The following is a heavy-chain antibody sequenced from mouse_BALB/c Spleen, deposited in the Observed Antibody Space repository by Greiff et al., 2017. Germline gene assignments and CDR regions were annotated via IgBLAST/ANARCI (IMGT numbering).Heavy chain of an antibody. CDR3: ARNAVYYDYDGAMDY. V-gene: IGHV1-82*01. CDR2: IYPGDGDT. Sequence: QVQLQQSGPELVKPGASVKISCKASGYAFSSSWMNWVKQRPGQGLEWIGRIYPGDGDTNYNGKFKGKATLTADKSSSTAYMQLSSLTSVDSAVYFCARNAVYYDYDGAMDYWGQGTSVTVSS. CDR1: GYAFSSSW. D-gene: IGHD2-4*01. J-gene: IGHJ4*01.